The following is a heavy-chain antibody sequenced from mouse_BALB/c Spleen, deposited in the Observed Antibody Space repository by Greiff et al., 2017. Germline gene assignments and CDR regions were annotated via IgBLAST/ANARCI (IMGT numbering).Heavy chain of an antibody. Sequence: EVKLVESGGGLVKPGGSLKLSCAASGFTFSSYTMSWVRQTPEKRLEWVATISSGGSYTYYPDSVKGRFTISRDNAKNTLYLQMSSMKSEDTAMYYCTREILTGFFDYWGQGTTLTVSA. V-gene: IGHV5-6-4*01. CDR3: TREILTGFFDY. CDR2: ISSGGSYT. D-gene: IGHD4-1*01. CDR1: GFTFSSYT. J-gene: IGHJ2*01.